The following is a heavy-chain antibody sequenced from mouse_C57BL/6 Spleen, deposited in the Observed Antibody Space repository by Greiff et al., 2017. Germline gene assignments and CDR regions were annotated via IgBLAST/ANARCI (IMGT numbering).Heavy chain of an antibody. CDR2: IDPSDSYT. J-gene: IGHJ2*01. V-gene: IGHV1-69*01. Sequence: QVQLQQSGAELVMPGASVKLSCKASGYTFTSYWMHWVKQRPGQGLEWIGEIDPSDSYTNYNQKFKGKSTLTVDKSSSTAYMQLRSLTSADSAVYYCVITTVVATDDWGQGTTRTVSS. D-gene: IGHD1-1*01. CDR1: GYTFTSYW. CDR3: VITTVVATDD.